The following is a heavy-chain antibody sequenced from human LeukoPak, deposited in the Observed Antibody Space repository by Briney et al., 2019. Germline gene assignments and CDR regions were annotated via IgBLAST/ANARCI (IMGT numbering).Heavy chain of an antibody. CDR1: GGSISSYY. CDR2: IYYSGST. V-gene: IGHV4-59*01. D-gene: IGHD2-2*01. Sequence: PSETLSLTCTVSGGSISSYYWSWIRQPPGKGLEWIGYIYYSGSTNYNPSLKSRVTISVDTSKNQFSLKLSSVTAADTAVYYCARGFRYCSSTSCLNWFDPWGQGTLVTVSS. CDR3: ARGFRYCSSTSCLNWFDP. J-gene: IGHJ5*02.